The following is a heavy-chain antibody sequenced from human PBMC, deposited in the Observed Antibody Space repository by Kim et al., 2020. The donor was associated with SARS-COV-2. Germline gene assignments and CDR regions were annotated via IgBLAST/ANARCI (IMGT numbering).Heavy chain of an antibody. CDR3: ARPGALWSDTWYYLDY. V-gene: IGHV4-34*01. CDR1: GGSFSDYY. Sequence: SETLSLTCAVYGGSFSDYYWNWIRQPPGKGLEWIGEINHSGSTNYNPSLKSRVTISVDTSKNQFSLKLSSVTAADTAVYYCARPGALWSDTWYYLDYWGQGTLVTVSS. J-gene: IGHJ4*02. CDR2: INHSGST. D-gene: IGHD6-13*01.